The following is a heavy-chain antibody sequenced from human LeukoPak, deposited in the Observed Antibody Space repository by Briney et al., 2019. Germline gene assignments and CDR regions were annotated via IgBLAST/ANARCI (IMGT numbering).Heavy chain of an antibody. CDR3: ARDTADYYDSSGSVDY. CDR2: ISAYNGNT. D-gene: IGHD3-22*01. CDR1: GCTFTSYG. J-gene: IGHJ4*02. V-gene: IGHV1-18*01. Sequence: ASVKVSCKASGCTFTSYGISWVRQAPGQGLEWMGWISAYNGNTNYAQKLQGRVTMTTDTSTSTAYMELRSLRSGDTAVYYCARDTADYYDSSGSVDYWGQGTLVTVSP.